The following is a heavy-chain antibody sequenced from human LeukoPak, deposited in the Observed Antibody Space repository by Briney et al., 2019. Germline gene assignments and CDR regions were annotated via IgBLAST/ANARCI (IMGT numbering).Heavy chain of an antibody. CDR1: GFTVSSNY. V-gene: IGHV3-53*01. CDR3: ARDGRSVVPAAMGAFDI. J-gene: IGHJ3*02. CDR2: IYSGGSS. D-gene: IGHD2-2*01. Sequence: GGSLRLSCAASGFTVSSNYTSWVRQAPGKGLEWVSVIYSGGSSYYVDSVKGRFTISRDNSKNTLYLQMNSLRAEDTAVYYCARDGRSVVPAAMGAFDIWGQGTMVPVSS.